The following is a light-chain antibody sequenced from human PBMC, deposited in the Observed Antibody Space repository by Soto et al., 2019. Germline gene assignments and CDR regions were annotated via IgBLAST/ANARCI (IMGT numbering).Light chain of an antibody. J-gene: IGKJ1*01. Sequence: EMVMTQSPATLSVSPGERVTLSCRASQNVNTNLIWYQQKPGQAPRLLIYGASTRATGIPARFRGSGSGTEFTLTSSSLQSEDSAVYYCQQSDQGGTFGQGTKVEIK. CDR2: GAS. V-gene: IGKV3-15*01. CDR1: QNVNTN. CDR3: QQSDQGGT.